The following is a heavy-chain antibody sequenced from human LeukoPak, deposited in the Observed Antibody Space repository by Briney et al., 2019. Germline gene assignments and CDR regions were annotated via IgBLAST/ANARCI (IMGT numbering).Heavy chain of an antibody. CDR3: AKDSGLVGARYYFDY. D-gene: IGHD1-26*01. CDR2: IRYDESNE. V-gene: IGHV3-30*02. Sequence: GGSLRLSCAASGFTFNSYGMHWVRQAPGKGLEWVTFIRYDESNEYYADSVKGRFTTSRDNSKKTLYLQMNSLRAEDTAVYYCAKDSGLVGARYYFDYWGQGTLVTVSS. CDR1: GFTFNSYG. J-gene: IGHJ4*02.